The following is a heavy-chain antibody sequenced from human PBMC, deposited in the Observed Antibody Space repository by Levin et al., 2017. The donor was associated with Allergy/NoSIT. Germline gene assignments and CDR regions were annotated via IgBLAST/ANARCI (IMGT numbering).Heavy chain of an antibody. CDR2: ISSSGSTI. D-gene: IGHD3-22*01. J-gene: IGHJ6*02. V-gene: IGHV3-11*01. Sequence: GESLKISCAASGFTFSDYYMSWIRQAPGKGLEWVSYISSSGSTIYYADSVKGRFTISRDNAKNSLYLQMNSLRAEDTAVYYCARDEGGGYYYYGMDVWGQGTTVTVSS. CDR3: ARDEGGGYYYYGMDV. CDR1: GFTFSDYY.